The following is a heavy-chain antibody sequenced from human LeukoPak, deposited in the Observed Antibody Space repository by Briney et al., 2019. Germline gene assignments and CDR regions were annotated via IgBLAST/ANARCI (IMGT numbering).Heavy chain of an antibody. CDR2: IYYSGTT. V-gene: IGHV4-39*01. CDR1: GGSITSSNYC. CDR3: ARQRPLGYYDSSGYYDY. D-gene: IGHD3-22*01. Sequence: PSETLSLTCTVSGGSITSSNYCWGWIRQPPGKGLEWIGSIYYSGTTYYNPSLKSRVTVSVDTSKNRFSLKLNSVTAADTAVYYCARQRPLGYYDSSGYYDYWGQGTLVTVSS. J-gene: IGHJ4*02.